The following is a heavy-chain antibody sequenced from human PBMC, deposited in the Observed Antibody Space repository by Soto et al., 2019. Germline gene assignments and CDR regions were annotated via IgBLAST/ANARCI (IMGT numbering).Heavy chain of an antibody. D-gene: IGHD6-13*01. V-gene: IGHV4-4*07. CDR1: GDSFSGYF. Sequence: QVQLQESGPGLVKPSETLSLTCTVSGDSFSGYFWSWIRQPAGKGLERMGPVYTSGNTDYNPSLKSRVTVSFDTSKNQFSLKLSSVSAAYAGVYYCAREAAETVGDGYWCDPSRQGTLVTVSS. CDR3: AREAAETVGDGYWCDP. CDR2: VYTSGNT. J-gene: IGHJ5*02.